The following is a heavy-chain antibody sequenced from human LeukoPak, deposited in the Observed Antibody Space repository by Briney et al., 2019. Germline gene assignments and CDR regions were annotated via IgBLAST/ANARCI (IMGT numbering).Heavy chain of an antibody. CDR3: AREGPYYDFWSGYYRPNYYYYYGMDV. J-gene: IGHJ6*02. D-gene: IGHD3-3*01. Sequence: SETLSLTCTVSGGSISSYYWSWIRQPAGKGLEWIGRIYTSGSTNYNPSLKSRVTMSVDTSKNQFSLKLSSVTAADTAVYYCAREGPYYDFWSGYYRPNYYYYYGMDVWGQGTTVTVS. CDR2: IYTSGST. V-gene: IGHV4-4*07. CDR1: GGSISSYY.